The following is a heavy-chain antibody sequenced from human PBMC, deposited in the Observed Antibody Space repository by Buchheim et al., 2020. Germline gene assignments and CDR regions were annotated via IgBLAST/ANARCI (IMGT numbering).Heavy chain of an antibody. CDR3: TRDSTERGDNWFDP. CDR2: ISGSSTYI. V-gene: IGHV3-21*01. Sequence: EVQLVESGGGLVKSGGSLRLSCAASGFTFSSYSMNWVRQAPGKGLEWVSSISGSSTYIYYADSVKGRFTISRDNAKNSLSLQINSLRAEDTAVYYCTRDSTERGDNWFDPWGQGTL. D-gene: IGHD1-1*01. J-gene: IGHJ5*02. CDR1: GFTFSSYS.